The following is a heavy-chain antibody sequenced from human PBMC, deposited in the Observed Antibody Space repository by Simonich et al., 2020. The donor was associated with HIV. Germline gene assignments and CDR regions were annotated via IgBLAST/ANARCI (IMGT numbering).Heavy chain of an antibody. J-gene: IGHJ4*02. D-gene: IGHD2-15*01. CDR2: ISAYNGNT. CDR3: ARDGSRYCSGGSCWREY. CDR1: GYTFTSYG. Sequence: QVQLVQSGTEVKKPGASVKVSCKASGYTFTSYGISWVRQAPEQGLEWMGWISAYNGNTNYAQNLPGRVTMTTEAYTSTAYMELRSLRSDVKAVYYCARDGSRYCSGGSCWREYWGQGTLVTVSS. V-gene: IGHV1-18*01.